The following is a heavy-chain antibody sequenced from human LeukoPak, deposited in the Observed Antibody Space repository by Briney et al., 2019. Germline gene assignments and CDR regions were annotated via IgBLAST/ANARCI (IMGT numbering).Heavy chain of an antibody. D-gene: IGHD6-6*01. Sequence: GESLKISCKGSGYSFTGYWIGWVRQMPGKGLEWMGIIYPGDSDTRYSPSFQGQVTISADKSISTAYLQWSSLKATDTAMYYCARPRSIYTSSSGGAFDIWGQGTMVTVSS. CDR1: GYSFTGYW. V-gene: IGHV5-51*01. J-gene: IGHJ3*02. CDR3: ARPRSIYTSSSGGAFDI. CDR2: IYPGDSDT.